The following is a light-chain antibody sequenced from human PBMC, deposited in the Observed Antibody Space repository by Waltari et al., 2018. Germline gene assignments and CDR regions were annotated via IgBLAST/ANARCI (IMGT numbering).Light chain of an antibody. V-gene: IGKV1-39*01. CDR1: QTISSY. J-gene: IGKJ1*01. Sequence: DIQMTQSPSSLSASVGDRVTITCRASQTISSYLNWYQQKPGKAPELLIFAASSLESGVPSRFSGSGSGTDFTLTISSLQPEDFAIYYCQQSYSSPRTFGQGTKVEVK. CDR3: QQSYSSPRT. CDR2: AAS.